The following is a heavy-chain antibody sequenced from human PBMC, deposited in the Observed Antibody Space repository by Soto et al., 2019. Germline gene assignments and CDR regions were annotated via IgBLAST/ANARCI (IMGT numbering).Heavy chain of an antibody. Sequence: QVQLVQSGAEVKKPGSSVKVSCKASGGTLSSYTFSWVRQAPGQGLEWMGGIIPIFGTADYAQKFQGRLTITADESTSTAYMELSSLRSEDTAVYYCAREGFSRSYYPNWGQGTLVTVSS. V-gene: IGHV1-69*01. CDR2: IIPIFGTA. CDR1: GGTLSSYT. CDR3: AREGFSRSYYPN. D-gene: IGHD1-26*01. J-gene: IGHJ4*02.